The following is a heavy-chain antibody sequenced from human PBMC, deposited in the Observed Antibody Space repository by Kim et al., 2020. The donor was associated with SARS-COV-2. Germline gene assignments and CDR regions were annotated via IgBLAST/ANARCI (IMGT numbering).Heavy chain of an antibody. CDR1: GYTLTELS. Sequence: ASVKVSCKVSGYTLTELSMHWVRQAPGKGLEWMGGFDPEDGETIYAQKFQGRVTMTEDTSTDTAYMELSSLRSEDTAVYYCATDRIIWGSYRRRAFDIWGQGTMVTVSS. CDR3: ATDRIIWGSYRRRAFDI. J-gene: IGHJ3*02. V-gene: IGHV1-24*01. CDR2: FDPEDGET. D-gene: IGHD3-16*02.